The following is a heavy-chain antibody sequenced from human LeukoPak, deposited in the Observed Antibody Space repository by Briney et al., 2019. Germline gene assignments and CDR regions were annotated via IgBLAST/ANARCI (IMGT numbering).Heavy chain of an antibody. Sequence: GGSLRLSCAASGFTFSSYGMSRVRQAPGKGLEWVSAISGSGGSTYYADSVKGRFTISRDNSKNTLYLQMNSLKTEDTAVYYCTTDTNWVYYYCMDVWGKGTTVTVSS. CDR3: TTDTNWVYYYCMDV. CDR1: GFTFSSYG. J-gene: IGHJ6*03. V-gene: IGHV3-23*01. D-gene: IGHD7-27*01. CDR2: ISGSGGST.